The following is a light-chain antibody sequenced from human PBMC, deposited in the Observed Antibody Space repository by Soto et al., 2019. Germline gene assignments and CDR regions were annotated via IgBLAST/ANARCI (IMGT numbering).Light chain of an antibody. CDR1: QSISSW. Sequence: DIQMTQSPSTLSASVGDRVTITCRASQSISSWVAWYQQKPGKAPKLLIYDASGLESGVPSRFSGSGFGTEFTLTISSRHPDDFATYYCHQYNKHFPTFGQGTKVEIK. V-gene: IGKV1-5*01. J-gene: IGKJ1*01. CDR3: HQYNKHFPT. CDR2: DAS.